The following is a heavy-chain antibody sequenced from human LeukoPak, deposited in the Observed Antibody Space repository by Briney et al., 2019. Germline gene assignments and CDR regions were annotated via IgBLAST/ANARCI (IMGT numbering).Heavy chain of an antibody. CDR3: ARDGDFGYAFDI. V-gene: IGHV4-59*01. D-gene: IGHD2-21*02. Sequence: PSETLSLTCTVSGGSISSYYRSWIRQPPGKGLEWIGYIYYSGSTNYNPSLKSRVTISVDTSKNQFSLKLSSVTAADTAVYYCARDGDFGYAFDIWGQGTMVTVSS. J-gene: IGHJ3*02. CDR2: IYYSGST. CDR1: GGSISSYY.